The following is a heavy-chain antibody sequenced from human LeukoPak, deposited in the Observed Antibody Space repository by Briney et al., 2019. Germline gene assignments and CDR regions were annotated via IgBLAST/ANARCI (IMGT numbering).Heavy chain of an antibody. CDR2: INSDGSDT. CDR3: VKDRGVVLVAYNWFDP. J-gene: IGHJ5*02. Sequence: PGGSLRLSCAASGFTFGNYWMHWVRHAPGKGLVWVSRINSDGSDTSYADSVKGRFTISRDNAKNTLYLQMNSLRAEDTAVYYCVKDRGVVLVAYNWFDPWGQGTLVTVSS. D-gene: IGHD2-15*01. CDR1: GFTFGNYW. V-gene: IGHV3-74*01.